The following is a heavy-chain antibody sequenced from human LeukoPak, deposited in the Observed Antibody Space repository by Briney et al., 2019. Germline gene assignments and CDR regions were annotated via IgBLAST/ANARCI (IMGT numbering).Heavy chain of an antibody. J-gene: IGHJ5*02. CDR1: GFTFSSYS. Sequence: PGGSLRLSCAASGFTFSSYSMNWVRQAPGKGLEWVSYISSSSSTIHYADSVKGRFTISRDNAKNSLYLQMSSLRAEDTAVYYCARDSAITFGGVIDTWGQGTLVTVSS. CDR2: ISSSSSTI. D-gene: IGHD3-16*01. CDR3: ARDSAITFGGVIDT. V-gene: IGHV3-48*01.